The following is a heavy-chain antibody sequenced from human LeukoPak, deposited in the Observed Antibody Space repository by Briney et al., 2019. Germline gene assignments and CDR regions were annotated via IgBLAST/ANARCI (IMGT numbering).Heavy chain of an antibody. CDR1: GFTVSINY. CDR2: IYSGGST. CDR3: ARDPHLTVPLRDY. D-gene: IGHD3-9*01. J-gene: IGHJ4*02. V-gene: IGHV3-66*01. Sequence: GGSLRLSCAASGFTVSINYMSWVRQAPGRGLEWVSFIYSGGSTYYADYVKGRFTIFRDNSKDTLYLQMNSLRAEDTAVYYCARDPHLTVPLRDYWGQGTLVTVSS.